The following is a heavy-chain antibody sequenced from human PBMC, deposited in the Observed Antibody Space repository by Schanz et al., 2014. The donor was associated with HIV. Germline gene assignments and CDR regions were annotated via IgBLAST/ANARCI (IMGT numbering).Heavy chain of an antibody. D-gene: IGHD2-21*02. CDR2: IVPIFGTT. V-gene: IGHV1-69*01. J-gene: IGHJ6*02. Sequence: QVQLVQSGAEVKKPGSSVKVSCKTLGGTFRTYAVSWVRQAPGQGLEWMGGIVPIFGTTNYAQRFQGRVSITAEESTSTAYMELSGLRSEDTAVYYCTRAYCGADCSRFYYYGTDVWGQGTTVTVSS. CDR1: GGTFRTYA. CDR3: TRAYCGADCSRFYYYGTDV.